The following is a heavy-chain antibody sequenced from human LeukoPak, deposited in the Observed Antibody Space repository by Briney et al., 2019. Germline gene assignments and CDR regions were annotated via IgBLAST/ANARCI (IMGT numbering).Heavy chain of an antibody. Sequence: SQTLSLTCTVSGGSISSGDYYWSWIRQPPGKGLEWIGYIYYSGSTYYNPSLKSRVTISVDTSKNQFSLKLSSVTAADTAVYYCARDPLRYGDNEGYWGQGTLVTVSS. CDR3: ARDPLRYGDNEGY. J-gene: IGHJ4*02. V-gene: IGHV4-30-4*08. D-gene: IGHD4-17*01. CDR1: GGSISSGDYY. CDR2: IYYSGST.